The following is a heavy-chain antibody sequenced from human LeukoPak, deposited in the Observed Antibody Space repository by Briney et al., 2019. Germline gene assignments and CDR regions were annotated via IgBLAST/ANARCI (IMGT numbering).Heavy chain of an antibody. Sequence: GGSLRLSCAASGFTFSSYAMHWVRQAPGKGLEWVAVISYGGSNKYYADSVKGRFTISRDNSKNTLYLQMNSLRAEDTAVYYCARDRYNWNDDRGAFDIWGQGTMVTVSS. V-gene: IGHV3-30-3*01. D-gene: IGHD1-1*01. J-gene: IGHJ3*02. CDR1: GFTFSSYA. CDR3: ARDRYNWNDDRGAFDI. CDR2: ISYGGSNK.